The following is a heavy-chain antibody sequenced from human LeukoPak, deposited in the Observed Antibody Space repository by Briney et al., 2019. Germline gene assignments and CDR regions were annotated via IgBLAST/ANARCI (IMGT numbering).Heavy chain of an antibody. CDR1: GVTLSSYG. J-gene: IGHJ6*03. Sequence: GGSLRLSRAASGVTLSSYGMHWVRQAPGMGLEWLSYISASRGITYYADSVKGRFTISRDNAKNSLYLQMNSLRAEDTAVYYCVRGSLASGVVVYYYYYLDVWGKGTTVTVSS. CDR2: ISASRGIT. V-gene: IGHV3-48*01. D-gene: IGHD3-3*01. CDR3: VRGSLASGVVVYYYYYLDV.